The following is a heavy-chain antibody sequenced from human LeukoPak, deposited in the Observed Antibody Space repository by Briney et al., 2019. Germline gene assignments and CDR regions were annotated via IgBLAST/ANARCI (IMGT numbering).Heavy chain of an antibody. CDR1: GGSISSYY. CDR3: AREFKSGWYDDYFDY. CDR2: NYYSGST. V-gene: IGHV4-59*01. Sequence: SATLTLTCTASGGSISSYYWSWIQQPPEKGLEWIGYNYYSGSTNYNPSLKSRVTISVDTSKNQFSLKLSSVTAADTAVYYCAREFKSGWYDDYFDYWGQGTLVTVSS. D-gene: IGHD6-19*01. J-gene: IGHJ4*02.